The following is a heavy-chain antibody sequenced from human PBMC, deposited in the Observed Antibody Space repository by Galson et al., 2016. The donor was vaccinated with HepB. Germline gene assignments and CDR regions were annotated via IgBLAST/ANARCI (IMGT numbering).Heavy chain of an antibody. D-gene: IGHD2-8*01. CDR2: VYWDDDK. Sequence: PALVKPTQTLTLTCTFSEFSLTSSRMGVAWIRQPPGQALQWLALVYWDDDKRYSRSLRDRLTITKDTSKNQVVLTMTNLDPVDTATYYCAVHAGVKVGNGFFTWGQGILVTVSS. CDR1: EFSLTSSRMG. J-gene: IGHJ4*02. CDR3: AVHAGVKVGNGFFT. V-gene: IGHV2-5*02.